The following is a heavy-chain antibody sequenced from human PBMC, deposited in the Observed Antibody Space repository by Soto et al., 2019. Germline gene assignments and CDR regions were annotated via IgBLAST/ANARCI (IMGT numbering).Heavy chain of an antibody. D-gene: IGHD4-17*01. CDR2: ISYDGSNK. CDR1: GFTFSSYG. V-gene: IGHV3-30*18. Sequence: QVQLVESGGGVVQPGRSLRLSCAASGFTFSSYGMHWVRQAPGKGLEWVAVISYDGSNKYYADSVKGRFTISRDNSKNTLYLQMSSLRAEDTAVYYCAKDGADYGDYSYYYYYMDVWGKGTTVTVSS. J-gene: IGHJ6*03. CDR3: AKDGADYGDYSYYYYYMDV.